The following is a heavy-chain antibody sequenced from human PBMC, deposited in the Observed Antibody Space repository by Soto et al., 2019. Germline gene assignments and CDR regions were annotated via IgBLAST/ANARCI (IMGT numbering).Heavy chain of an antibody. Sequence: PSETLSLTCAVYGGSFSGYYWSWIRQPPGKGLEWIGEINHSGSTNYNPSLKSRVTISVDTSKNQFSLKLSSVTAADTAVYYCARDGVLLWFGTPMGYYGMDVWGQGTTVTVSS. D-gene: IGHD3-10*01. CDR2: INHSGST. CDR1: GGSFSGYY. J-gene: IGHJ6*02. CDR3: ARDGVLLWFGTPMGYYGMDV. V-gene: IGHV4-34*01.